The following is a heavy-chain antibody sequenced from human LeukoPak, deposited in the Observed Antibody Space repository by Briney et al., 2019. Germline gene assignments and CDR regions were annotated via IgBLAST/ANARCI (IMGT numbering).Heavy chain of an antibody. CDR3: ARTSRHYYGSGSNLTPWPAGMDV. D-gene: IGHD3-10*01. V-gene: IGHV4-59*01. CDR2: IYYSGSTT. Sequence: PSETLSLTCSVSGGSMSGFFWTWIRQPPGKELEWIGSIYYSGSTTKYNPSLKSRVTISVDTSKSQFSLKLNSATAADTAVYYCARTSRHYYGSGSNLTPWPAGMDVWGQGTTVTVSS. J-gene: IGHJ6*02. CDR1: GGSMSGFF.